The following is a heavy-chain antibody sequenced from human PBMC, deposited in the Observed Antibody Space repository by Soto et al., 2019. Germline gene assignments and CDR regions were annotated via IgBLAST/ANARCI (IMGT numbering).Heavy chain of an antibody. J-gene: IGHJ5*02. CDR1: GYTFTGYY. CDR3: ARARTLDYYDSSGYYFP. D-gene: IGHD3-22*01. CDR2: INPNSGGT. V-gene: IGHV1-2*02. Sequence: ASVKVSCKASGYTFTGYYMHWVRQAPGQGLEWMGWINPNSGGTNYAQKFQGRVTMTRDTSISTAYMELSRLRSDDTAVYYCARARTLDYYDSSGYYFPWGQGTLVTVS.